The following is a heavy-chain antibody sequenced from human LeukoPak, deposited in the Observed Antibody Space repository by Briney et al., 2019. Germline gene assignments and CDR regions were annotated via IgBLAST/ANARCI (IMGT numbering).Heavy chain of an antibody. CDR2: IYYSGST. CDR1: GGSISSYY. CDR3: ARGGYSYGNDAFDI. J-gene: IGHJ3*02. D-gene: IGHD5-18*01. Sequence: PSETLSLTCTVSGGSISSYYWSWLRQPPGKGLEWIGYIYYSGSTNYNPSLKSRVTISVDTSKNQFSLKLKSVTAADTAVYYCARGGYSYGNDAFDIWGQGTMVTVSS. V-gene: IGHV4-59*01.